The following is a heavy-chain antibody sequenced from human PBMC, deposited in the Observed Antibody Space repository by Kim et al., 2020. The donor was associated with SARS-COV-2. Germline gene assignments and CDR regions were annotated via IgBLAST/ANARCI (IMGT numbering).Heavy chain of an antibody. V-gene: IGHV4-59*01. J-gene: IGHJ4*02. D-gene: IGHD2-15*01. Sequence: SETLSLTCTVSGGSISSYYWSWIRQPPGKGLEWIGYIYYSGSTNYNPSLKSRVTISVDTSKNQFSLKLSSVTAADTAVYYCARENRYCSGGSCYPGGYDYWDQGTLVTVSS. CDR2: IYYSGST. CDR1: GGSISSYY. CDR3: ARENRYCSGGSCYPGGYDY.